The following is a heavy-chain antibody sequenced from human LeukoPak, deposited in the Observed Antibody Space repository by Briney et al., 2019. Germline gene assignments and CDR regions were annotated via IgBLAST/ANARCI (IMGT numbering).Heavy chain of an antibody. Sequence: SETLSLTCAVYGGSFSGYYWSWIRQPPGKGLEWIGGINHSGSTNYNPSLKSRVTISVDTSKNQFSLKLSSVTAADTAVYYCARESRPLAVADVWGKGTTVTVSS. CDR1: GGSFSGYY. J-gene: IGHJ6*04. D-gene: IGHD6-19*01. CDR2: INHSGST. V-gene: IGHV4-34*01. CDR3: ARESRPLAVADV.